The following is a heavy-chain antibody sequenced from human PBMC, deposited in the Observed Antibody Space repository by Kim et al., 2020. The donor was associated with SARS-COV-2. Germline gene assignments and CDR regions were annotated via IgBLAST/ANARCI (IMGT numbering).Heavy chain of an antibody. J-gene: IGHJ6*02. CDR2: ISSSSSYI. CDR1: GFTFSSYS. D-gene: IGHD4-17*01. Sequence: GGSLRLSCAASGFTFSSYSMNWVRQAPGKGLEWVSSISSSSSYIYYADSVKGRFTISRDNAKNSLYLQMNSLRAEDTAVYYCARDDFTVTYGVYYYYGMDVWGQGTTVTVSS. CDR3: ARDDFTVTYGVYYYYGMDV. V-gene: IGHV3-21*01.